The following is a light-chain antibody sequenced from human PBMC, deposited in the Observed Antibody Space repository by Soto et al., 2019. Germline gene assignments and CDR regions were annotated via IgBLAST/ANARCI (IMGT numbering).Light chain of an antibody. CDR3: SSYTCSSLYV. CDR1: SSDVGGCKY. V-gene: IGLV2-14*01. J-gene: IGLJ1*01. CDR2: GVS. Sequence: QSVLTQPASVSGSPGQSITISCTGTSSDVGGCKYVSWYQPLPAKAPKLIIYGVSDQPSGVSNRFSGSKSGNTASLTTSGLQAEDEADYSCSSYTCSSLYVFGTGTKVTVL.